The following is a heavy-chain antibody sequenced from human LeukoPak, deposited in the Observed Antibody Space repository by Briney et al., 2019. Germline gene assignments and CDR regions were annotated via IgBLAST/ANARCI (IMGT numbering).Heavy chain of an antibody. CDR3: AREKEDSSGYYGHDALDI. CDR2: SIPIFRTA. V-gene: IGHV1-69*05. D-gene: IGHD3-22*01. Sequence: SVKVSCKASGGTFSSYAISWVRQAPGQGLEWMGRSIPIFRTANYAQKFQGRVTITTDKSTSTAYMELSSLRSEDTAVYYCAREKEDSSGYYGHDALDIWGQGTMVTVSS. CDR1: GGTFSSYA. J-gene: IGHJ3*02.